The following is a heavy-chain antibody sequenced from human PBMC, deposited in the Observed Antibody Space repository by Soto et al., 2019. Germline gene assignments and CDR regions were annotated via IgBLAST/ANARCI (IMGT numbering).Heavy chain of an antibody. CDR3: ARAGYYGSGSYYNVFWFDP. CDR2: IYYSGST. J-gene: IGHJ5*02. D-gene: IGHD3-10*01. V-gene: IGHV4-59*01. Sequence: SETLSLTCTVSGGSISSYYWSWIRQPPGKGLEWIGYIYYSGSTNYNPSLKSRVTISVDTSKNQFSLKLSSVTAADTAVYYCARAGYYGSGSYYNVFWFDPWGQGTLVTVSS. CDR1: GGSISSYY.